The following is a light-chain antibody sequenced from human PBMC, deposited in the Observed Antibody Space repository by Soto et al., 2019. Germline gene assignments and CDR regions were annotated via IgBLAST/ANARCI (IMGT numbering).Light chain of an antibody. CDR3: AAWDDSRVV. Sequence: QSVLTQPPSASGTPGQRVTISCSGSSSNIGSNYVYWYQQLPGTAPKLLIYRNNQRPSGVPDLFSGSKSGTSASLAISVLRSEDEAYYYCAAWDDSRVVFGGGTKLTVL. CDR1: SSNIGSNY. CDR2: RNN. J-gene: IGLJ2*01. V-gene: IGLV1-47*01.